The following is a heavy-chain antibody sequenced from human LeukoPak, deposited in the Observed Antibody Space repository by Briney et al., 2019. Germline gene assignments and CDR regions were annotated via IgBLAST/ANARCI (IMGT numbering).Heavy chain of an antibody. Sequence: SETLSLTCTVSGGSISSGDYYWGWIRQPPGKGLEWIGYISDSGSTYYNPSLKSRLTISVDTSKNQFSLKLTSVTAADTAVYYCARDGSGSPQPVVYWGQGTLVTVSS. CDR3: ARDGSGSPQPVVY. CDR1: GGSISSGDYY. CDR2: ISDSGST. V-gene: IGHV4-30-4*01. D-gene: IGHD3-10*01. J-gene: IGHJ4*02.